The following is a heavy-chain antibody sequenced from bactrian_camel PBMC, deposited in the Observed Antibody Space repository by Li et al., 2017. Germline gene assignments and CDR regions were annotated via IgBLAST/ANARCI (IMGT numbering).Heavy chain of an antibody. D-gene: IGHD1*01. V-gene: IGHV3S53*01. Sequence: VESGGGSVQAGGSLRLSCAASGYPYTSICMGWFRQAPGKEREGVAAIGSDARARYADSVKGRFTIFEDNAENTLYLQMNSLKPDDTAMYYCAADWRFCNDRYFIRGNYVDAWGEGTQVTVS. CDR1: GYPYTSIC. J-gene: IGHJ7*01. CDR2: IGSDARA.